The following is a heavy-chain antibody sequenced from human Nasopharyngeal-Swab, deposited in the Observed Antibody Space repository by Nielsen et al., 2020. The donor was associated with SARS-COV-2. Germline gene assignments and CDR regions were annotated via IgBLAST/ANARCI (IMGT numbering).Heavy chain of an antibody. J-gene: IGHJ4*02. V-gene: IGHV3-23*01. Sequence: GESLKISCATLGFTFSSYAMSWVRQAPGKGLEWVSTISGSGGSIYYADSVKGRFTISRDNAKNSLYLQMNSLRAEDTAVYYCARDTEGNFDYWGQGTLVTVSS. D-gene: IGHD3-10*01. CDR1: GFTFSSYA. CDR2: ISGSGGSI. CDR3: ARDTEGNFDY.